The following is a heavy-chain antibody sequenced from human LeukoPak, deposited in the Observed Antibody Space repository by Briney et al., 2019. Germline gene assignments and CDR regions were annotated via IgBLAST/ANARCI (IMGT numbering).Heavy chain of an antibody. Sequence: GGSLRLSCAASVFIFSIYAMSCVRQARGKGLEWVSVISGGCDTTYYADSVKGRFTISRDNAKNTLFLQMNSLRAEDTAVYFCAKDRTIRGLMGESTAWGRGTMVTISS. D-gene: IGHD3-10*01. V-gene: IGHV3-23*01. CDR2: ISGGCDTT. CDR3: AKDRTIRGLMGESTA. J-gene: IGHJ3*01. CDR1: VFIFSIYA.